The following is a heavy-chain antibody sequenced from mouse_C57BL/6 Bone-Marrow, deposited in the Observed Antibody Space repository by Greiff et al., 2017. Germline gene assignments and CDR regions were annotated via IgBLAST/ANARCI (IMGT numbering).Heavy chain of an antibody. V-gene: IGHV7-3*01. CDR1: GFTFTDYY. CDR2: IRNKANGYTT. CDR3: ERYDYDDWFAY. J-gene: IGHJ3*01. Sequence: EVLLVESGGGLVQPGGSLSLSCAASGFTFTDYYMSWVRQPPGKALEWLGFIRNKANGYTTEYSASVKGRFTISRDNSQSILYLQMNALRAEDSASNYCERYDYDDWFAYWGQGTLVTVSA. D-gene: IGHD2-4*01.